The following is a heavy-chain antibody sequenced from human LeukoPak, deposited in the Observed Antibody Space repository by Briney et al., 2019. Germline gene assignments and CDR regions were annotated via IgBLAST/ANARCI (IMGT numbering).Heavy chain of an antibody. J-gene: IGHJ4*02. V-gene: IGHV1-69*06. CDR2: IIPIFGTA. D-gene: IGHD6-6*01. Sequence: ASVKVSCKASGGTFSSYAISWVRQAPGQGLEWMGGIIPIFGTANYAQKFQGRVTTTADKSTSTAYMELSSLRSEDTAVYYCAREKGSSSDYFDYWGQGTLVTVSS. CDR1: GGTFSSYA. CDR3: AREKGSSSDYFDY.